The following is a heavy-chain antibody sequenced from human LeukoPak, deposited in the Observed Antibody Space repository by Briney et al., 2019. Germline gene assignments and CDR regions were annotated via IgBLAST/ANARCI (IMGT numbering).Heavy chain of an antibody. V-gene: IGHV3-66*01. D-gene: IGHD2/OR15-2a*01. CDR3: ARAPFADYFDY. J-gene: IGHJ4*02. CDR2: IYSGVST. Sequence: GGSLRLSCAASVFTVSSNYISCVRQAPGKGREWVSVIYSGVSTYYADSVKGRFTISRDNSKNTLYLQMNSLRAGDTAVYYCARAPFADYFDYWGQGTLVTVSS. CDR1: VFTVSSNY.